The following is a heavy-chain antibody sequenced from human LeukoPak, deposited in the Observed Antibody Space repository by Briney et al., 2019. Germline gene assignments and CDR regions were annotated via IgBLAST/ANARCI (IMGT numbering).Heavy chain of an antibody. CDR1: GVSICGSSYY. CDR2: TYYSGST. CDR3: GSGFFSIVDY. V-gene: IGHV4-39*01. D-gene: IGHD6-19*01. Sequence: SETLSLSCAVSGVSICGSSYYWGSVRQPPGKGLGWSGSTYYSGSTSYNPSLKSRATISVDTSKNPFSLKLRSVTAADTAVYYCGSGFFSIVDYWGQGTLVTVSS. J-gene: IGHJ4*02.